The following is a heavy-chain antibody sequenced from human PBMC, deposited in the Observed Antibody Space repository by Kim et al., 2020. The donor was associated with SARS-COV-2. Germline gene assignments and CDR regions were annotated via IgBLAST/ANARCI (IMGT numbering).Heavy chain of an antibody. CDR3: ARDRSGNDYFSYYYGMDV. CDR2: ISSSSLYI. J-gene: IGHJ6*02. CDR1: GFTFSNYK. Sequence: GGSLRLSCAASGFTFSNYKMNWVRQAPGKGLEWVSSISSSSLYIYYADSLKGRFTISRDNAKNSLYMQMNSLRAEDTALYYCARDRSGNDYFSYYYGMDVWGQGTTVTVSS. D-gene: IGHD5-12*01. V-gene: IGHV3-21*01.